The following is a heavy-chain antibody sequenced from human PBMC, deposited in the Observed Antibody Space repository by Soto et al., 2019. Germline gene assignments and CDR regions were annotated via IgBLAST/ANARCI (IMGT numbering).Heavy chain of an antibody. J-gene: IGHJ3*02. V-gene: IGHV4-59*01. CDR1: GGSISSYY. CDR2: IYYSGST. CDR3: ERALILTGYYIHDAFDI. D-gene: IGHD3-9*01. Sequence: QVQLQESGPGLVKPSETLSLTCTVSGGSISSYYWSWIRQPPGKGLEWIGYIYYSGSTNYNPSLKRRVTISVDTSKNQFSLKLSSVTAADTAVYYCERALILTGYYIHDAFDIWGQGTMVTVSS.